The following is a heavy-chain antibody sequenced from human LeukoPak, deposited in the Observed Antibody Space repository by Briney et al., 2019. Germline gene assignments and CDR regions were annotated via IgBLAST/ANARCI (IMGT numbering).Heavy chain of an antibody. J-gene: IGHJ4*02. CDR2: ISGSGGSA. CDR3: AKNGKYYFDY. V-gene: IGHV3-23*01. CDR1: GLTSGCCA. Sequence: PGGSLRLSCAASGLTSGCCAMSWVRQAPGKGLEWVSAISGSGGSAYYADSVKGRFTLSRDNSKNTLYLQMNSLRAEDTAVYYCAKNGKYYFDYWGQGTLLTVSS.